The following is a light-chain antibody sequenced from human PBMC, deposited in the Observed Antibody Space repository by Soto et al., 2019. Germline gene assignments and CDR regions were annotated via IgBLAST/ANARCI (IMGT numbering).Light chain of an antibody. CDR3: QQYGSSPRVT. J-gene: IGKJ4*01. Sequence: EIVLTQSPGTLSLSPGERATLSCRASQSVSSNYLAWYQQKPGQAPRLLIYGASSRATGIPDRFSGSGSGTDLPLTISRLEPEDFAVYYCQQYGSSPRVTFGGGTKVEIK. CDR1: QSVSSNY. CDR2: GAS. V-gene: IGKV3-20*01.